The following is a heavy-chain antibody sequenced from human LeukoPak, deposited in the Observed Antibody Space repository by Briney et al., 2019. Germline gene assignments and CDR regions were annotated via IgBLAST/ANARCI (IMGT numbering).Heavy chain of an antibody. CDR3: ARTIPRYYYDSSGYNYNWFDP. V-gene: IGHV4-4*07. CDR2: IYTSGST. D-gene: IGHD3-22*01. J-gene: IGHJ5*02. Sequence: SETLSLTCTVSDGSISSYYWSWIRQPAGKGLEWIGRIYTSGSTNYNPSLKSRGTMSVDTSKNQFSLKLSSVTAADTAVYYCARTIPRYYYDSSGYNYNWFDPWGQGTLVTVSS. CDR1: DGSISSYY.